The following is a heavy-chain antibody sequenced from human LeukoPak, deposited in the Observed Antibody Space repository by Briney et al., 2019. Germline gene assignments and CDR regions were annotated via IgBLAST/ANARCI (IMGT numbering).Heavy chain of an antibody. Sequence: PGGSLRLSCAVPGFTFSTYLMSWVRQAPGKGLEWVANIKQDGSEKYYVDSVKGRFTISRDNAKNSLYLQMNSLRVGDTAVYYCARDRKGGDYWGQGTLVTVSS. V-gene: IGHV3-7*01. CDR3: ARDRKGGDY. D-gene: IGHD3-16*01. CDR2: IKQDGSEK. CDR1: GFTFSTYL. J-gene: IGHJ4*02.